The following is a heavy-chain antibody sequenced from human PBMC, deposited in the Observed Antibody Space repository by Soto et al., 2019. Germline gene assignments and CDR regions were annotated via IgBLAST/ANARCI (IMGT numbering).Heavy chain of an antibody. D-gene: IGHD3-22*01. Sequence: LSLTCAVSGGSISSGGYSWSWIRQPPGKGLEWIGYIYHSGSTYYNPSLKSRVTISVDRSKNQFSLKLSSVTAADTAVYYCARDYYDSSGPYMDVWGQGTTVTVSS. CDR2: IYHSGST. J-gene: IGHJ6*02. V-gene: IGHV4-30-2*01. CDR3: ARDYYDSSGPYMDV. CDR1: GGSISSGGYS.